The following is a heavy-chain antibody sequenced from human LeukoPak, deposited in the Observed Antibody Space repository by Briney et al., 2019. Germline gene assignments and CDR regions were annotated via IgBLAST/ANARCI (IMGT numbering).Heavy chain of an antibody. D-gene: IGHD1-26*01. J-gene: IGHJ3*02. CDR2: ISSSGSTI. CDR3: AKGTSGNYWRNPFDI. V-gene: IGHV3-11*01. CDR1: GFTFSDYY. Sequence: GGSLRLSCAASGFTFSDYYMSWIRQAPGKGLEWVSYISSSGSTIYYADSVKGRFTISRDNAKNSLYLQMNSLRAEDTAVYYCAKGTSGNYWRNPFDIWGQGTIVTVSS.